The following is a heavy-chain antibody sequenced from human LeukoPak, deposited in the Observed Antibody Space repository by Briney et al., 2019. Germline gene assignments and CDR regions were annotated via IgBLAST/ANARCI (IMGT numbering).Heavy chain of an antibody. D-gene: IGHD2-2*01. CDR3: ARSRSSANWKNHNYYYYYYMDV. Sequence: PSQTLSLTCTVSGGSISSGSYYWSWIRQPAGKGLEWIGRVYTSGSTNYNPSLNSRVTISLDTSKNQFSLKLSSVTAADTAVYYCARSRSSANWKNHNYYYYYYMDVWGKGTTVTISS. J-gene: IGHJ6*03. V-gene: IGHV4-61*02. CDR1: GGSISSGSYY. CDR2: VYTSGST.